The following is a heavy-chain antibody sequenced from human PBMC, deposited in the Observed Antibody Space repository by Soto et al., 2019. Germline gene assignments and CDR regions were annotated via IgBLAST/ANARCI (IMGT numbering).Heavy chain of an antibody. D-gene: IGHD6-6*01. CDR3: ARVDSTASRNS. CDR1: GYTFTRHE. V-gene: IGHV1-46*01. J-gene: IGHJ4*02. CDR2: IDPSGDYT. Sequence: QVRLEQSAPEMKKPGASVKVSCKASGYTFTRHEIHWVRQAPGQGPEWMGLIDPSGDYTTYARKFQGRVTMTSDTSTTTLYMELRSLRSEDTAMYYCARVDSTASRNSWGQGTLVTVSS.